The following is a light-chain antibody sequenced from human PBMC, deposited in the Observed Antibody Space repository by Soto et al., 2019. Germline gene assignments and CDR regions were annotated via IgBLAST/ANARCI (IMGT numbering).Light chain of an antibody. CDR1: SNDVGSYDL. Sequence: QSVLTQPASVSGSPGQSITISCTGTSNDVGSYDLVSWYQQHPGKAPKLMIYDVSRRPPGVSYRFSGSKSGNTASLTISGLQAEDEAYYYCCSYTSSITWVFGGGTKLTVL. CDR2: DVS. J-gene: IGLJ3*02. CDR3: CSYTSSITWV. V-gene: IGLV2-23*02.